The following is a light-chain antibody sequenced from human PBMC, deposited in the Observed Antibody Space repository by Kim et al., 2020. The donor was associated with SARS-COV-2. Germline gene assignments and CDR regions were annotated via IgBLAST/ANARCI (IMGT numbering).Light chain of an antibody. V-gene: IGLV2-14*03. J-gene: IGLJ3*02. Sequence: GQSITISCTGTSSDVGAYTYVSWYQQHPNKAPKLMIFDVTKRPSGVSNRFSGSKSGNTASLTISGLQADDEADYYCASYTTRTTWVFGGGTKVTVL. CDR2: DVT. CDR3: ASYTTRTTWV. CDR1: SSDVGAYTY.